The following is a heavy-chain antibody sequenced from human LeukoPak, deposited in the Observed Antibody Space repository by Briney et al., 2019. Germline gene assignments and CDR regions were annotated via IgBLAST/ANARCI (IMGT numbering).Heavy chain of an antibody. Sequence: GGSLRLSCAASGFALSSYSMNCVRQAPGKGLEWVSSISSSSSYIYYADSVKGRFTISRDNAKNSLYLQMNSLRAEDTAVYYCARDFIPVSTRITMVRGVMEDYWGQGTLVTVSS. D-gene: IGHD3-10*01. J-gene: IGHJ4*02. CDR2: ISSSSSYI. CDR1: GFALSSYS. V-gene: IGHV3-21*01. CDR3: ARDFIPVSTRITMVRGVMEDY.